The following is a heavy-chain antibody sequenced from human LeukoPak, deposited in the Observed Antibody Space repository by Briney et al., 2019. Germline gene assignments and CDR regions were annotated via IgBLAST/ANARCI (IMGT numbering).Heavy chain of an antibody. CDR2: ISAYNGNT. CDR1: GYTFTSYG. J-gene: IGHJ4*02. CDR3: AREPLFYSSSWYVDY. D-gene: IGHD6-13*01. V-gene: IGHV1-18*01. Sequence: ASVKVSCKASGYTFTSYGISWVRQAPGQGLEWMGWISAYNGNTNYAQKLQGRVTMTTDTSTSIAYMELRSLRYDDTDVYYCAREPLFYSSSWYVDYWGQGTMVIVSS.